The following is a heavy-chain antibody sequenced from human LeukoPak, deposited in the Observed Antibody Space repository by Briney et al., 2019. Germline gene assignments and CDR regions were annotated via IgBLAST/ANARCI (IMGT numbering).Heavy chain of an antibody. CDR1: GGSFSGYY. CDR2: INHSGST. D-gene: IGHD5-24*01. CDR3: ARQTSRDGYNFDAFDI. V-gene: IGHV4-34*01. J-gene: IGHJ3*02. Sequence: SSETLSLTCAVYGGSFSGYYGSWIRQPPGKGLEWIGEINHSGSTNYNPSLKSRVTISVDTSKNQFSLKLSSVTAADTAVYYCARQTSRDGYNFDAFDIWGQGTMVTVSS.